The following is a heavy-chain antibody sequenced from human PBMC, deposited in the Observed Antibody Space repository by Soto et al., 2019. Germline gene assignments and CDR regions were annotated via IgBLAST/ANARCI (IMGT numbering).Heavy chain of an antibody. CDR3: ARGRGNSAVITTFDY. CDR1: GGVFSSFA. V-gene: IGHV1-69*01. CDR2: IIPIFGSA. D-gene: IGHD3-16*01. Sequence: VQLVQSGAEVKKPGSSVRVSCKSSGGVFSSFALSWVRQAPGQGLEWMGGIIPIFGSANYAQKFQDRVTITADDSSNTVYMELSSLRSEDTAVYYCARGRGNSAVITTFDYWGQGTLVTVSS. J-gene: IGHJ4*02.